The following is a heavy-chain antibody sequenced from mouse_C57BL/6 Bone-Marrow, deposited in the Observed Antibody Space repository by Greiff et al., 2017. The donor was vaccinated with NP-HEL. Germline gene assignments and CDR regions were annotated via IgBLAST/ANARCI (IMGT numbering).Heavy chain of an antibody. CDR2: IYPGDGDT. J-gene: IGHJ2*01. Sequence: QVQLQQSGPELVKPGASVKISCKASGYAFSSSWMNWVKQRPGKGLEWIGRIYPGDGDTNYNGKFKGKATLTADKSSSTAYMQLSSLTSEDSAVYFCAPRSRRGYYFDYWGQGTTLTVSS. CDR3: APRSRRGYYFDY. CDR1: GYAFSSSW. V-gene: IGHV1-82*01. D-gene: IGHD2-4*01.